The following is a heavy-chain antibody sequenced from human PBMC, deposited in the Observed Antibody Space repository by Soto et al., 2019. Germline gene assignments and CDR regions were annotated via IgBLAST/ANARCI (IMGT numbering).Heavy chain of an antibody. Sequence: QVQLVESGGGLAKPGGSLRLSCASSGFTFSDHYMSWIRRSPGKGLEFLSYISPRTTYKNYADSVKGRFTSSKDNAKNSLYLQLNSLRPEHTAIYYCSRGGVSSLFDLWGQGTFVTVSS. CDR2: ISPRTTYK. D-gene: IGHD2-2*01. J-gene: IGHJ4*02. CDR3: SRGGVSSLFDL. V-gene: IGHV3-11*06. CDR1: GFTFSDHY.